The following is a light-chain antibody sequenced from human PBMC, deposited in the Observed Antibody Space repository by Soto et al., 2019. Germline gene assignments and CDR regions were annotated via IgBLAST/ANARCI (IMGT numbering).Light chain of an antibody. Sequence: QSALTQPASVSGSPGQSITISCTGTSSDVGGYNYVSWYQQHPGKAPKPMIYDVSNRPSGVSNRFSGSKSGNTASLTISGLQAEDEADYYCSSYTSSSTLWVFGGGTKVTVL. J-gene: IGLJ3*02. CDR3: SSYTSSSTLWV. V-gene: IGLV2-14*01. CDR2: DVS. CDR1: SSDVGGYNY.